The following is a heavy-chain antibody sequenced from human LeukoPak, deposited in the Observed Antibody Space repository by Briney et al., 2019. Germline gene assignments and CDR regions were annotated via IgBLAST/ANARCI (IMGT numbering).Heavy chain of an antibody. CDR3: ARFDSSGYYYYFDC. D-gene: IGHD3-22*01. V-gene: IGHV4-31*03. J-gene: IGHJ4*02. CDR2: VYYSGSA. CDR1: GASITSAGYY. Sequence: PSETLSLTCIVFGASITSAGYYWSWIRQHPGKGLEWIGYVYYSGSAYYNPSLKSRVTISIDTSKSQFSLKLSSVTAADTAVYYCARFDSSGYYYYFDCWGQGTPVTVSS.